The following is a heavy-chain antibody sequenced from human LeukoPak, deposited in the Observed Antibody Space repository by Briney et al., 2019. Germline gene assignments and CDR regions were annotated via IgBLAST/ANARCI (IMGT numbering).Heavy chain of an antibody. CDR2: IYTSGRT. D-gene: IGHD3-22*01. CDR3: TRGSIAYYCMDV. Sequence: SETLSLTCTVSGGSISDKYWSWIRQPPGKGLEWIGYIYTSGRTHYNPSLKSRVTILVDTSKNQFSLKLSSVTAADTAVYYCTRGSIAYYCMDVWGKGTTVTISS. CDR1: GGSISDKY. J-gene: IGHJ6*03. V-gene: IGHV4-59*01.